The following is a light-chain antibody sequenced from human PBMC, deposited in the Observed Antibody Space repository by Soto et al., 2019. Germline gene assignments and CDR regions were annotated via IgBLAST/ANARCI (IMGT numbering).Light chain of an antibody. CDR2: GAS. CDR3: QQYYYWPANS. CDR1: QNIDNN. J-gene: IGKJ2*03. V-gene: IGKV3-15*01. Sequence: EIVMTQSPATLSVSPGERATLSCRASQNIDNNLAWYQQKLGQTPRLLIYGASTRATGAPARFSGSGSGTDLTLTISSLQSEDFAVYYCQQYYYWPANSFGQGTKLEIK.